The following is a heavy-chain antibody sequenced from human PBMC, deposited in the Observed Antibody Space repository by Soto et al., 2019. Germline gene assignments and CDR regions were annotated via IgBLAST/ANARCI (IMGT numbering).Heavy chain of an antibody. D-gene: IGHD5-12*01. J-gene: IGHJ6*02. Sequence: EVQLLESGGGLVQPGGSLRLSCAASGFTFSSYSMSWVRQAPGKGLEWVSAISGSGGSTYYADSVKGRFTISRDNSKNKLYLQMNSLRAEDTAVYYCAKGGGYSGYDSTALYGMDVWGQGTTVTVSS. CDR2: ISGSGGST. V-gene: IGHV3-23*01. CDR1: GFTFSSYS. CDR3: AKGGGYSGYDSTALYGMDV.